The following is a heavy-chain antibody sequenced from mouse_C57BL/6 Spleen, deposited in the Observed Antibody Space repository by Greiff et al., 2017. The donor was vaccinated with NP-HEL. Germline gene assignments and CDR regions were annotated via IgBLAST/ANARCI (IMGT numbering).Heavy chain of an antibody. J-gene: IGHJ1*03. V-gene: IGHV1-80*01. CDR3: ANYYGSSYYFDV. Sequence: QVQLKESGAELVKPGASVKISCKASGYAFSSYWMNWVKQRPGKGLEWIGQIYPGDGDTNYNGKFKGKATLTADKSSSTAYMQLSSLTSEDSAVYFCANYYGSSYYFDVWGTGTTVTVSS. D-gene: IGHD1-1*01. CDR2: IYPGDGDT. CDR1: GYAFSSYW.